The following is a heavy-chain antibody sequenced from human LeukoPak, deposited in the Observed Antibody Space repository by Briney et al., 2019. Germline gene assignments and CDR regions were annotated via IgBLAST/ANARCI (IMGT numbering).Heavy chain of an antibody. J-gene: IGHJ4*02. Sequence: KPSETPSLTRTVSGGSVSSTNYYWSWIRHPPGKGLEWIAYVYFTGSTNYNPSLMGRVTISVDTSKNQFSLQLTSETAADTAVYYCARVLDRRYFDYWGQGALVTVSS. CDR2: VYFTGST. CDR3: ARVLDRRYFDY. V-gene: IGHV4-61*01. D-gene: IGHD1-1*01. CDR1: GGSVSSTNYY.